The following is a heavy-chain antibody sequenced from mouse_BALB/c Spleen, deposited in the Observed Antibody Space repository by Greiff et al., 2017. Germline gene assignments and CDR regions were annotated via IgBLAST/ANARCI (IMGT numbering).Heavy chain of an antibody. CDR1: GYTFSSYW. CDR3: ARSDYYGPLDY. D-gene: IGHD1-1*01. CDR2: ILPGSGST. J-gene: IGHJ4*01. V-gene: IGHV1-9*01. Sequence: QVQLKQSGAELMKPGASVKISCKATGYTFSSYWIEWVKQRPGHGLEWIGEILPGSGSTNYNEKFKGKATFTADTSSNTAYMQLSSLTSEDSAVYYCARSDYYGPLDYWGQGTSVTVSS.